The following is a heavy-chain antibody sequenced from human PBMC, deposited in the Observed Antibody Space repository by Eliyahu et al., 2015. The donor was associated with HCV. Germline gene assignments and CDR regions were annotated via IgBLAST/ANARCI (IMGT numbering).Heavy chain of an antibody. CDR3: ARRSSYSDYYYYYMDV. V-gene: IGHV4-59*01. CDR2: IYYSGST. CDR1: GGSISSYY. D-gene: IGHD2-21*01. Sequence: QVQLQESGPGLVKPSETLSLTCTVSGGSISSYYWSWIRQPPGKGLEWIGYIYYSGSTNYNPSLKSRVTISVDTSKNQFSLKLSSVTAADTAVYYCARRSSYSDYYYYYMDVWGKGTTVTVSS. J-gene: IGHJ6*03.